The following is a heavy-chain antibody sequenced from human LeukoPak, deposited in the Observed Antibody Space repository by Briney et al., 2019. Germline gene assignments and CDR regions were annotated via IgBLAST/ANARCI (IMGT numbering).Heavy chain of an antibody. CDR1: GGSFSGYY. CDR3: ARLWYSSSWARDY. Sequence: PSETLSLTCAVYGGSFSGYYWSWIRQPPGKGLEWIGEINHSGSTNYNPSLKSRVTISADTSKNQFSLKLSSVTAADTAVYYCARLWYSSSWARDYWGQGTLVTVSS. D-gene: IGHD6-13*01. J-gene: IGHJ4*02. CDR2: INHSGST. V-gene: IGHV4-34*01.